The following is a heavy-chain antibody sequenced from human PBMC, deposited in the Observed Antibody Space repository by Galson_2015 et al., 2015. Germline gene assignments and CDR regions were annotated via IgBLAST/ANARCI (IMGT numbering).Heavy chain of an antibody. CDR1: GGTFSSYA. D-gene: IGHD3-3*01. CDR2: IIPIFGIA. V-gene: IGHV1-69*10. J-gene: IGHJ5*02. Sequence: SVKVSCKASGGTFSSYAISWVRQAPGQGLEWMGGIIPIFGIANYAQKFQGRVTITADKSTSTAYMELSSLRSEDTAVYYCASGQREKTDFWSGHTFDPWGQGTLVTVSS. CDR3: ASGQREKTDFWSGHTFDP.